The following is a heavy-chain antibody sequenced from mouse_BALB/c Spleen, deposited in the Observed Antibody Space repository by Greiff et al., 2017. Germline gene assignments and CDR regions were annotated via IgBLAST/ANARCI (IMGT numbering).Heavy chain of an antibody. D-gene: IGHD1-1*01. CDR3: ARGPIITTVVAPCAY. CDR1: GFTFSSYA. Sequence: EVQLVESGGGLVKPGGSLKLSCAASGFTFSSYAMSWVRQTPEKRLEWVASISSGGSTYYPDSVKGRFTISRDNARNILYLQMSSLRSEDTAMYYCARGPIITTVVAPCAYWGQGTLVTVSA. CDR2: ISSGGST. V-gene: IGHV5-6-5*01. J-gene: IGHJ3*01.